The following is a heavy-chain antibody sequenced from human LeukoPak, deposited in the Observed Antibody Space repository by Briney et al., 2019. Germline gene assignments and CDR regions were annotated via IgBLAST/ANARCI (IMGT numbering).Heavy chain of an antibody. CDR3: ARENIVVVPAANGTYWFDP. CDR1: GGSFSGYY. Sequence: SETLSLTCAVYGGSFSGYYWSWTRQPPGKGLEWIGEINHSGSTNYNPSLKSRVTISVDTSKNQFSLKLSSVTAADTAVYYCARENIVVVPAANGTYWFDPWGQGTLVTVSS. J-gene: IGHJ5*02. CDR2: INHSGST. V-gene: IGHV4-34*01. D-gene: IGHD2-2*01.